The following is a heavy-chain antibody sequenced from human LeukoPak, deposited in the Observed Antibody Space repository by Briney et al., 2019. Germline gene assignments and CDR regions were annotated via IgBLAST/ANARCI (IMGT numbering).Heavy chain of an antibody. CDR1: GASISSGSHH. V-gene: IGHV4-61*02. CDR3: ARDKGGFLYFGEYDP. Sequence: SETLSLTCTVSGASISSGSHHWSWIRQPAGKGLEWIGRIYTSGSTNYHPPLKSRVSISVDMSKNQFSLKLSSVTAADTAVYYCARDKGGFLYFGEYDPWGQGTLVTVSS. CDR2: IYTSGST. D-gene: IGHD3-10*01. J-gene: IGHJ5*02.